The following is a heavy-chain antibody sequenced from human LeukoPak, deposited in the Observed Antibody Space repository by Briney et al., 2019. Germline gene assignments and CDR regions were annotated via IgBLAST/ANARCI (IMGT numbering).Heavy chain of an antibody. V-gene: IGHV1-46*01. J-gene: IGHJ4*02. D-gene: IGHD6-6*01. CDR1: GYTFTSYY. CDR2: INPSGGST. Sequence: ASVKVSCKASGYTFTSYYMHWVRQAPGQGLEWMGIINPSGGSTSYAQKFQGRVTMTRDTSISTAYMELSRLRSDDTAVYYCARDRFGVAARPVGNDYWGQGTLVTVSS. CDR3: ARDRFGVAARPVGNDY.